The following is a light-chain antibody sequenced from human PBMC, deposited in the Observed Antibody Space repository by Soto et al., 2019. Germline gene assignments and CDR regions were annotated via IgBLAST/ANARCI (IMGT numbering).Light chain of an antibody. Sequence: QSALTQPASVSGSPGQSITISCTGTSSDVGGYNYVSWYQQHPGKAPKLMIYDVSNRPSGVSNRFSGSKSGNTASLTISGLQAEDEADYYCSSYTSSSTYVFGTGTKRTFL. CDR1: SSDVGGYNY. CDR2: DVS. CDR3: SSYTSSSTYV. J-gene: IGLJ1*01. V-gene: IGLV2-14*01.